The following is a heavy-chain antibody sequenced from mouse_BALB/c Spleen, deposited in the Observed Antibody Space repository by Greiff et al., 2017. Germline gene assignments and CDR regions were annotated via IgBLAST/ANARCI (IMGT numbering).Heavy chain of an antibody. Sequence: EVQRVESGGGLVQPGGSLTISCAASGFTFSSYTMSWVRQTPEKRLEWVAYISNGGGSTYYPDIVKGRFTIARDNAKNTLYLQMSSLKSEDTAMYYCARQVETMRMDYWGQGTSVTVSS. CDR2: ISNGGGST. CDR3: ARQVETMRMDY. J-gene: IGHJ4*01. V-gene: IGHV5-12-2*01. D-gene: IGHD2-1*01. CDR1: GFTFSSYT.